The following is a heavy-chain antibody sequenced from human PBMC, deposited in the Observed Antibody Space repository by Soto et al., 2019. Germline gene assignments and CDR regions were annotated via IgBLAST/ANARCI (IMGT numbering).Heavy chain of an antibody. V-gene: IGHV3-30*18. D-gene: IGHD2-2*01. CDR2: ISYDGSNK. CDR1: GFTFSSYG. Sequence: QVQLVESGGGVVQPGRSLRLSCAASGFTFSSYGMHWVRQAPGKGLEWVAVISYDGSNKYYADSVKGRFTISRDNSKNTLYLQMNSLRAEDTAVYYCAKDFMVPAANYYYYGMDVWGQGTTVTVSS. J-gene: IGHJ6*02. CDR3: AKDFMVPAANYYYYGMDV.